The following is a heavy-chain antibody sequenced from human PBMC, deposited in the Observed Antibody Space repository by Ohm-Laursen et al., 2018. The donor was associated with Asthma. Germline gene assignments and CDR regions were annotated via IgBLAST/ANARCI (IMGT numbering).Heavy chain of an antibody. V-gene: IGHV5-10-1*01. CDR2: IDPSDSYT. J-gene: IGHJ5*02. D-gene: IGHD3-22*01. CDR1: GYSFTSYW. CDR3: ARRYYYDSSGYPHWFDP. Sequence: ESLKISCKGSGYSFTSYWISWVRQMPGKGLEWMGRIDPSDSYTNYSPSFQGHVTISADKSISTAYLQWSSLKASDTAMYYCARRYYYDSSGYPHWFDPWGQGTLVTVSS.